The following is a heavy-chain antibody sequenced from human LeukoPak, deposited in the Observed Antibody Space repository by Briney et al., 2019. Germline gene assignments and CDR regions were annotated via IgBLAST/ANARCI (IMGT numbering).Heavy chain of an antibody. J-gene: IGHJ3*02. D-gene: IGHD5-18*01. CDR2: ISSSSSYI. Sequence: GGSLRLPCAASGFTFSSYSMNWVRQAPGKGLEWVSSISSSSSYIYYADSVKGRFTISRDNAKNSLYLQMNSLRAEDTAVYYCARDGPTAYAFDIWGQGTIVTVSS. CDR1: GFTFSSYS. V-gene: IGHV3-21*01. CDR3: ARDGPTAYAFDI.